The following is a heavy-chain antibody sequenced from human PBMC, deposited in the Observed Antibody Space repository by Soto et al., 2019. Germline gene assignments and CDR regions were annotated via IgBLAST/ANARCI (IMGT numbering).Heavy chain of an antibody. D-gene: IGHD3-22*01. Sequence: QVQLVQSGTEVKKPGASVKVSCKASGYSFTHYVIHWVRQAPGQRLGWMGWIGAGDGKTYYSQNFQGRVTITKDTSASKAYMELSSLISEDTAVYYCVRDYASDSGVHLDFWGQGTLVTVSS. CDR1: GYSFTHYV. V-gene: IGHV1-3*01. CDR2: IGAGDGKT. J-gene: IGHJ4*02. CDR3: VRDYASDSGVHLDF.